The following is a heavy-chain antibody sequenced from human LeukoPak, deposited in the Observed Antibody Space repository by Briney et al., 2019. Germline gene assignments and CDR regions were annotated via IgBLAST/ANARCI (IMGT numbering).Heavy chain of an antibody. CDR3: ARRQWLVRGGYYFDY. Sequence: PSETLSLTCAVYGGSFSGYYWSWIRQPPGKGLEWIGEINHSGSTNYNPSLKSRVTISVDTSKNQFSLKLSSVTAADTAVYYCARRQWLVRGGYYFDYWGQGTLVTVSS. D-gene: IGHD6-19*01. CDR1: GGSFSGYY. CDR2: INHSGST. J-gene: IGHJ4*02. V-gene: IGHV4-34*01.